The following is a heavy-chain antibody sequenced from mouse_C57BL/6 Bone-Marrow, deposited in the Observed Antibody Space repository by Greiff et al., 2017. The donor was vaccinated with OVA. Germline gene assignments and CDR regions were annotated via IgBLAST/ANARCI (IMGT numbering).Heavy chain of an antibody. CDR3: ARSPYGNYEYYAMDY. Sequence: VQLQQPGAELVKPGASVKMSCKASGYTFTSYWITWVKQRPGQGLEWIGDIYPGSGSTNYNEKFKSKATLTVDTSSSTAYMQLSSLTSEDSAVYYCARSPYGNYEYYAMDYWGQGTSVTVSS. J-gene: IGHJ4*01. CDR1: GYTFTSYW. CDR2: IYPGSGST. V-gene: IGHV1-55*01. D-gene: IGHD2-1*01.